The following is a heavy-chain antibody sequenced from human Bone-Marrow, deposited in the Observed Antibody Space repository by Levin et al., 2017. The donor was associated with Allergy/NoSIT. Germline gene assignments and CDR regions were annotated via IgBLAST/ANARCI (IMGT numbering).Heavy chain of an antibody. CDR3: ARDLAGYCSGGSCYFYYGLDV. CDR2: INVGNGDT. Sequence: ASVKVSCKASGYTFTGNAIHWVRLAPGQRLEWMGWINVGNGDTTYSQKFQDRLTITRDTSASTAYMELSSLGSEDTAVYYCARDLAGYCSGGSCYFYYGLDVWGQGTTVTVSS. CDR1: GYTFTGNA. J-gene: IGHJ6*02. V-gene: IGHV1-3*01. D-gene: IGHD2-15*01.